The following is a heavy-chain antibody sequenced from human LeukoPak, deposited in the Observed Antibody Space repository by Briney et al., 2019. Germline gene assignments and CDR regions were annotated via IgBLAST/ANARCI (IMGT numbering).Heavy chain of an antibody. V-gene: IGHV3-23*01. CDR1: GFTFSSYA. Sequence: PGGSLRLSCAASGFTFSSYAMIWVRQAPGEGLEWVSLISDSGTSTYYPDSVEGRFTISRDNFKNTVYLQMNSLRAEDTAVYYCAKGVSGYGSGRPFDYWGQGTLVTVSS. D-gene: IGHD3-10*01. J-gene: IGHJ4*02. CDR2: ISDSGTST. CDR3: AKGVSGYGSGRPFDY.